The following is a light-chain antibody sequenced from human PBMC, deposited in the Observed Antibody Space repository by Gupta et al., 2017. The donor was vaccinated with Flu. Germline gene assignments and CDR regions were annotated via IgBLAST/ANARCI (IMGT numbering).Light chain of an antibody. CDR1: SSNIGAGYV. J-gene: IGLJ3*02. Sequence: QSVLTQPPSVSGAPGQRVTIPCTGGSSNIGAGYVVHWYQQLPGTAPKILIYDFDNRPSGIPDRFSGVRAGTSASLAITGLQADDEADDYCQSYDRSLGGWVFGGGTKLTVL. CDR3: QSYDRSLGGWV. V-gene: IGLV1-40*01. CDR2: DFD.